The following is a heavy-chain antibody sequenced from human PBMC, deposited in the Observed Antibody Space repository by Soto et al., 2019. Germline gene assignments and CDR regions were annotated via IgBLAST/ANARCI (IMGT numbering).Heavy chain of an antibody. CDR1: GGSISSGSSY. CDR3: ARRGVEGGGWRYFDL. CDR2: IYSSGST. D-gene: IGHD6-19*01. Sequence: QLQLQESGPGLVKPSETLSLTCTVSGGSISSGSSYWGWIRQPPGKGLAWIASIYSSGSTYYNMSLKSRVTISVDASKNQFSLKGTSVTAADTAVYYCARRGVEGGGWRYFDLCGRGSLVTVSS. J-gene: IGHJ2*01. V-gene: IGHV4-39*01.